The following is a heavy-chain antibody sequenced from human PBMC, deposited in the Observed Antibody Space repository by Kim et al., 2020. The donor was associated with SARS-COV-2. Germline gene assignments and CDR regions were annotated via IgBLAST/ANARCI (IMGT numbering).Heavy chain of an antibody. D-gene: IGHD1-26*01. CDR2: IYYSGST. CDR3: ARGSPGGEMETEWELPSSLDFDY. CDR1: GGSISSYY. Sequence: SETLSLTCTVSGGSISSYYWSWIRQPPGKGLEWIGYIYYSGSTNYNPSLKSRVTISVDTSKNQFSLKLSSVTAADTAVYYCARGSPGGEMETEWELPSSLDFDYWGQGTLVTVSS. J-gene: IGHJ4*02. V-gene: IGHV4-59*01.